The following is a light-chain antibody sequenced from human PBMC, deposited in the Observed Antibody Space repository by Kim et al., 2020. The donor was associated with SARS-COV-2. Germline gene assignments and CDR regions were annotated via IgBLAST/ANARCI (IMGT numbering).Light chain of an antibody. Sequence: APGKTARITCGGTNIGSKRGHWYQQKPGQAPVLVIYYDSDRPSGIPERFSGSNSGNTATLTISRVEAGDEADYYCQVWDSSSDRVVFGGGTQLTVL. CDR2: YDS. J-gene: IGLJ2*01. CDR3: QVWDSSSDRVV. V-gene: IGLV3-21*04. CDR1: NIGSKR.